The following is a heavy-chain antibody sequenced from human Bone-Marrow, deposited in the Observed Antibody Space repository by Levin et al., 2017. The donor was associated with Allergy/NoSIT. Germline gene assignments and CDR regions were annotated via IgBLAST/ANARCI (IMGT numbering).Heavy chain of an antibody. CDR1: GYTFDTYG. V-gene: IGHV1-18*01. Sequence: PAASVKVSCKASGYTFDTYGISWVRQAPGQGLECMGWMFSKTGEIRYAHKYQGRVTMTTDTSTTTAYMEMTNLRSDDTAVYYCARATGTTSSKPSMDVWGQGTSVTVSS. CDR3: ARATGTTSSKPSMDV. CDR2: MFSKTGEI. D-gene: IGHD1-1*01. J-gene: IGHJ6*02.